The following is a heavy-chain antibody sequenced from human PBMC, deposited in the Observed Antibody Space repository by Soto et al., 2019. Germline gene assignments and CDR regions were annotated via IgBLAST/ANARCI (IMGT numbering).Heavy chain of an antibody. CDR1: GYSFTSYW. CDR3: ARRPPNSSWYLGYYYGMDV. V-gene: IGHV5-51*01. Sequence: GESLKISCKGSGYSFTSYWIGWVRQMPGKGLEWMGIIYPGDSDTRYSPSFQGQVTISRDNSKNTLYLQMNSLRAEDTAVYYCARRPPNSSWYLGYYYGMDVWGQGTTVTVSS. D-gene: IGHD6-13*01. J-gene: IGHJ6*02. CDR2: IYPGDSDT.